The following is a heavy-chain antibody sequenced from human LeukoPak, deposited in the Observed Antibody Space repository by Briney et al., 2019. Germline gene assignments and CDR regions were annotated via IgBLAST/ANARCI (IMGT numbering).Heavy chain of an antibody. V-gene: IGHV1-46*01. J-gene: IGHJ3*02. Sequence: ASVTVSCKASGYTFTSYHIHWVRQAPGQGLEWMGIINPSGGSTNYAQKFQGRVTMTRDMSTSTVYMELTSLRFEDTAVYYCARGAHVRYYRGAFDIWGQGTMVTVSS. CDR1: GYTFTSYH. CDR3: ARGAHVRYYRGAFDI. D-gene: IGHD1-26*01. CDR2: INPSGGST.